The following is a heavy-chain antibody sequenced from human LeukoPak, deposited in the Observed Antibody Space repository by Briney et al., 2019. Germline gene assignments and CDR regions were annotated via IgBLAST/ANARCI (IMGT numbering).Heavy chain of an antibody. D-gene: IGHD3-9*01. CDR1: GGSISTYY. V-gene: IGHV4-59*08. Sequence: SETLSLTCTVSGGSISTYYWSWIRQPPGRGLEWIGYIYYIGNTNYNPSLKSRVTISVDTSKNQFSLKLSSVTAADTAVYYCARLYYDILTGYFYLDSWGQGTLVTVSS. CDR3: ARLYYDILTGYFYLDS. CDR2: IYYIGNT. J-gene: IGHJ5*01.